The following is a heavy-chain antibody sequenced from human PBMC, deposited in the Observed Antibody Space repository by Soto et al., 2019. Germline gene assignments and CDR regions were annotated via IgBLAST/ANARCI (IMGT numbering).Heavy chain of an antibody. V-gene: IGHV3-30*18. CDR1: GFTFSSYG. CDR2: ISYDGSNK. CDR3: AKDYRGYDAFDI. D-gene: IGHD1-1*01. J-gene: IGHJ3*02. Sequence: GGSLRLSCAASGFTFSSYGMHWVRQAPGKGLEWVAVISYDGSNKYYADSVKGRFTISRDNSKNTLYLQMNSLRAEDTAVYYCAKDYRGYDAFDIWGQGTMVTVS.